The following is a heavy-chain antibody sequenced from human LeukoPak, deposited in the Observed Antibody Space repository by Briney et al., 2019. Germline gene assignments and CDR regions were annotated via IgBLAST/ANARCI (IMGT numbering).Heavy chain of an antibody. CDR3: ARDGLLCSSTSCYTIFDY. CDR1: GYTFTSYG. D-gene: IGHD2-2*01. J-gene: IGHJ4*02. Sequence: GASVKVSCKASGYTFTSYGMRWVRQAPGQGLEWMGWISAYNGNTNYAQKLQGRVTMTTDTSTSTAYMELRSLRSDDTAVYYCARDGLLCSSTSCYTIFDYECQGTLVTVSS. V-gene: IGHV1-18*01. CDR2: ISAYNGNT.